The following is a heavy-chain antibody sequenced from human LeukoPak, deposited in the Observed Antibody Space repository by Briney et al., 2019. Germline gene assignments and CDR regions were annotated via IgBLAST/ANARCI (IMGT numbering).Heavy chain of an antibody. CDR2: IYHSGST. CDR3: ARGPEGMSANPFDP. V-gene: IGHV4-38-2*01. Sequence: PSETLSLTCAVSGYSISSGYFWGWIRQPPGKGLQWIANIYHSGSTSYNPSLKSRVTISVDTSKNQFSLKLRSVTATDTAVYYCARGPEGMSANPFDPWGQGTLVTVSS. J-gene: IGHJ5*02. D-gene: IGHD6-13*01. CDR1: GYSISSGYF.